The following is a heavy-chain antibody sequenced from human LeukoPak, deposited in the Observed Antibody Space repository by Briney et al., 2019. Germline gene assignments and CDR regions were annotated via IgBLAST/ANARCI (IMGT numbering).Heavy chain of an antibody. V-gene: IGHV1-69*01. Sequence: ASVKVSCKTSGGTFSTYAITWVRQAPGQGLKWMGGIIPIFGTVNYAQKFQGRVTISADESTSTVYMEVTSLRSEDTAVYYCAREPICSSTNCWSSSSDWADWGQGALVTVSS. J-gene: IGHJ4*02. D-gene: IGHD2-2*01. CDR2: IIPIFGTV. CDR3: AREPICSSTNCWSSSSDWAD. CDR1: GGTFSTYA.